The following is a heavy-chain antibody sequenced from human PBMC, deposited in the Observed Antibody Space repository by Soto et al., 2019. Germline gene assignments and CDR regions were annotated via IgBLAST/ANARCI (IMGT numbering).Heavy chain of an antibody. CDR2: IVVGSGNT. CDR3: AAAGPDSSGYCDY. J-gene: IGHJ4*02. D-gene: IGHD3-22*01. CDR1: GFTFTSSA. V-gene: IGHV1-58*01. Sequence: SVKVSCKASGFTFTSSAVQWVRQARGQRLEWIGWIVVGSGNTNYAQKFQERVTITRDMSTSTAYMELSSLRSEDTAVYYCAAAGPDSSGYCDYWGQGTLVTVSS.